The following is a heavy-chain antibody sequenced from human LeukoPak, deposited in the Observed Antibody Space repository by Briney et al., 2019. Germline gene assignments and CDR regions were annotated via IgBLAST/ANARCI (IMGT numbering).Heavy chain of an antibody. J-gene: IGHJ6*02. CDR1: GFTFSSYS. V-gene: IGHV3-21*01. Sequence: PGGSLRLFCAASGFTFSSYSMNWVRQAPGKGLEWVSSISSSSSYICYADSVKGRFTISRDNAKNSLYLQMNSLRAEDTAVYYCARARITMVRGGRGRLYYYYGMDVWGQGTTVTVSS. CDR3: ARARITMVRGGRGRLYYYYGMDV. CDR2: ISSSSSYI. D-gene: IGHD3-10*01.